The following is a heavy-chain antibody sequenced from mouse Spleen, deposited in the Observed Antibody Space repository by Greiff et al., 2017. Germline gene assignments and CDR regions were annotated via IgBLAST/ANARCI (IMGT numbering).Heavy chain of an antibody. D-gene: IGHD2-1*01. V-gene: IGHV5-17*01. CDR3: ARSYYGNCDAMDY. CDR1: GFTFSDYG. Sequence: EVQLVESGGGLVKPGGSLKLSCAASGFTFSDYGMHWVRQAPEKGLEWVAYISSGSSTIYYADTVKGRFTISRDNAKNTLFLQMTSLRSEDTAMYYCARSYYGNCDAMDYWGQGTSVTVSS. CDR2: ISSGSSTI. J-gene: IGHJ4*01.